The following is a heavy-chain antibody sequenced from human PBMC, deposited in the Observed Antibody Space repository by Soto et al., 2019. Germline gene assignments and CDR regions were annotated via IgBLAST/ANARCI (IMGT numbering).Heavy chain of an antibody. CDR2: ISAYNGNT. CDR1: GYTFTSYG. CDR3: ARVGMITFGGVIVKPFDY. J-gene: IGHJ4*02. V-gene: IGHV1-18*01. Sequence: QVQLVQSGAEVKKPGASVKVSCKASGYTFTSYGISWVRQAPGQGLEWMGWISAYNGNTNYAQKLQGRVTMTTDTSPSTAYMELRSLRSDDTAVYYCARVGMITFGGVIVKPFDYWGQGTLVTVSS. D-gene: IGHD3-16*02.